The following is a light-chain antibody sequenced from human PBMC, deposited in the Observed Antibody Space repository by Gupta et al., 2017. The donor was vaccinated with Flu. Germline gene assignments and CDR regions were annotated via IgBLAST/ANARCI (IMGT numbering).Light chain of an antibody. CDR2: AIY. Sequence: QMPPSPASLSASVENSVTITCRASQNINSHIKWYKCEPGKVTRLLNYAIYYVPSGVPTRCSGGGSGQDFILTSSRLQPEDVATYSGLHGSIPPHTFGRGTKVDI. CDR1: QNINSH. J-gene: IGKJ4*01. V-gene: IGKV1-39*01. CDR3: LHGSIPPHT.